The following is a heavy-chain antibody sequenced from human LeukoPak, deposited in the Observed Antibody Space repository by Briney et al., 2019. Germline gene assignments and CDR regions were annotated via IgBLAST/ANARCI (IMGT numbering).Heavy chain of an antibody. CDR3: ARDLSSRYWFDP. V-gene: IGHV1-69*01. J-gene: IGHJ5*02. D-gene: IGHD6-13*01. Sequence: SVKVSCKASGGTFSSYAISWVRQAPGQGLEWMGGIIPIFGTANYAQKFQGRVTITADESTSTAYMELSSLRSEDTAVYYCARDLSSRYWFDPWGQGTLVTVSS. CDR2: IIPIFGTA. CDR1: GGTFSSYA.